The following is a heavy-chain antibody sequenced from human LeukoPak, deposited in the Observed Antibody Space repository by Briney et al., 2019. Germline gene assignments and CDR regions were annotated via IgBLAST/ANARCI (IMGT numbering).Heavy chain of an antibody. J-gene: IGHJ3*02. CDR2: INHNGST. D-gene: IGHD2-2*01. CDR3: ARVEVVPAARTSTDAFDI. Sequence: WETVSLTCAVYGGSFCGYYWSWIRQPPGKGLEWIGEINHNGSTNYNPSIKSRVTISVDTSNNQFSLKLTSVTAADTAVYYCARVEVVPAARTSTDAFDIWGQGTMVTVSS. CDR1: GGSFCGYY. V-gene: IGHV4-34*01.